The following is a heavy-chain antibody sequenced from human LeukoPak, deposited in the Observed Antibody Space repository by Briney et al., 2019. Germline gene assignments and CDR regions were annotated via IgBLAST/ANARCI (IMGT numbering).Heavy chain of an antibody. Sequence: AGGSLRLSCAASGFTFSSYAMHWVRQAPGKGLEWVALISYNGRNKYYADSVKGRFTISRDNPKNTLFLQMNSLRPEDTAVYYCARQIEHHFDHWGQGTLVTVSS. V-gene: IGHV3-30*04. D-gene: IGHD1/OR15-1a*01. CDR3: ARQIEHHFDH. CDR2: ISYNGRNK. CDR1: GFTFSSYA. J-gene: IGHJ4*02.